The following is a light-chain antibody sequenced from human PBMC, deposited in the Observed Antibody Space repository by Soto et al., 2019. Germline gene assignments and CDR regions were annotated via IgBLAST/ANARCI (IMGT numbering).Light chain of an antibody. CDR1: QSVSSY. Sequence: EIVLTQSPATLSLSPGERATLSCRASQSVSSYLAWYQQKPGQAPRLLIYDASNRATGIPARFSGSGSGTDFTRTISILEPEDFAVYYCQQRSNWPSTFGQGTKLEIK. CDR2: DAS. V-gene: IGKV3-11*01. J-gene: IGKJ2*01. CDR3: QQRSNWPST.